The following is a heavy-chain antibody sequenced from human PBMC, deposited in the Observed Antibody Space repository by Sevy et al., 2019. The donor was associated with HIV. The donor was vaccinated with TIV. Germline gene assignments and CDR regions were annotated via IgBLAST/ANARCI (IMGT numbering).Heavy chain of an antibody. V-gene: IGHV4-39*01. Sequence: SETLSLTCTVSGGSISSSSYYWGWIRQPPGKGLEWIGSIYYSGSTYYNPSLKSRVTISVDTSKNQFSLKLSSVTAADTAVYYCARHTYGYNYNGHDAFDIWGQGTMVTVSS. CDR3: ARHTYGYNYNGHDAFDI. CDR1: GGSISSSSYY. D-gene: IGHD5-12*01. J-gene: IGHJ3*02. CDR2: IYYSGST.